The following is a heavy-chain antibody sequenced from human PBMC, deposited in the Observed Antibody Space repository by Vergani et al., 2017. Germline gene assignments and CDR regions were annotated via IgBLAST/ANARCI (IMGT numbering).Heavy chain of an antibody. CDR3: AGDNYDFCSSYYGS. D-gene: IGHD3-3*01. V-gene: IGHV1-18*01. Sequence: QVQLVQSGAEVKKPGASVKVSCNASGYTFTSYCISWLRQAPGQGLAWMGWISAYNGNTNYAHELQGRVNMTTATSTRTAYMELRSLRSDDTAEYYCAGDNYDFCSSYYGSWGQGTLVTVSS. CDR2: ISAYNGNT. J-gene: IGHJ4*02. CDR1: GYTFTSYC.